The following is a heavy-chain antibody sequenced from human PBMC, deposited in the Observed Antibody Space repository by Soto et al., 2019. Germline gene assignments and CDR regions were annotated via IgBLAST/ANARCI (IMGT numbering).Heavy chain of an antibody. Sequence: QVQLQESGPGLVKPSETLSLTCTVSSDSITNYYWSWIRQSPGKGLEWIGYIHDSGRSNYNPSLKSRVKISVDTSKKQFSLKLNSVTGADRAVYYCARVGGTRGWYWGQGTLVTVSS. J-gene: IGHJ4*02. D-gene: IGHD2-15*01. CDR3: ARVGGTRGWY. CDR1: SDSITNYY. V-gene: IGHV4-59*01. CDR2: IHDSGRS.